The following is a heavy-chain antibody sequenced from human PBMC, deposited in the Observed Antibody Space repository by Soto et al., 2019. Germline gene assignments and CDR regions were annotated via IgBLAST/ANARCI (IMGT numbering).Heavy chain of an antibody. D-gene: IGHD3-3*01. J-gene: IGHJ1*01. V-gene: IGHV4-31*03. CDR3: ARVPKYYDFWSGYYNEYFQH. Sequence: PSETLSLTCTVSGGSISSGGYYWSWIRQHPGKGLEWIGYIYYSGSTYYNPSLKSRVTISVDTSKNQFSLKLSSVTAADTAVYYCARVPKYYDFWSGYYNEYFQHWGQGTLVTV. CDR2: IYYSGST. CDR1: GGSISSGGYY.